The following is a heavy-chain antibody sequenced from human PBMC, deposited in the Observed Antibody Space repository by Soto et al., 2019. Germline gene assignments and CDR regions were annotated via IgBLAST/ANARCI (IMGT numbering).Heavy chain of an antibody. CDR3: ATYIPCVHYYGMDV. CDR2: IGDSGTPT. Sequence: EVQLLESGGGLVQPGGSLRLSCAASGFTLSSYAMKWVRQPPGKGLEWGSQIGDSGTPTYYADSVKGRFTISRDNSGNTLFLEMYSLRAEDTVVYYCATYIPCVHYYGMDVWGQGTTVTVTS. D-gene: IGHD2-2*01. CDR1: GFTLSSYA. V-gene: IGHV3-23*01. J-gene: IGHJ6*02.